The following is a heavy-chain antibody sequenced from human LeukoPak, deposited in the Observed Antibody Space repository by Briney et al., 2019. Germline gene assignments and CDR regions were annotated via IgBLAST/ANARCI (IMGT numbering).Heavy chain of an antibody. Sequence: PGGSLRLSCAASGFSFSSYSMNWVRQAPGKGLEWVSSISSSSSYIYYADSVKGRFTISRDNAKNSLYPLMNSLRAEDTAVYYCARDDCSSTSCYKEGDFDYWGQGTLVTVSS. V-gene: IGHV3-21*01. CDR2: ISSSSSYI. D-gene: IGHD2-2*02. J-gene: IGHJ4*02. CDR3: ARDDCSSTSCYKEGDFDY. CDR1: GFSFSSYS.